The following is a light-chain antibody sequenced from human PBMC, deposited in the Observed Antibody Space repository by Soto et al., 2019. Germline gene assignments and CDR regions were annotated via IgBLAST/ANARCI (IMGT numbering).Light chain of an antibody. Sequence: EIVLTQSPATLSLVPGERATLSCRASQSVYNSLAWFQQKPGQAPRLLIYDASNRATGIPARFSGSGSGTDFTLTISSLEPEDFAIYYCQQRAHWPPWTFGQGTKVEIK. CDR2: DAS. V-gene: IGKV3-11*01. J-gene: IGKJ1*01. CDR1: QSVYNS. CDR3: QQRAHWPPWT.